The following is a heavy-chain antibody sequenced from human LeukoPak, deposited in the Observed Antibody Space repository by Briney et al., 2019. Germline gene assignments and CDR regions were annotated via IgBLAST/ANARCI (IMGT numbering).Heavy chain of an antibody. CDR2: ISGRGGNT. D-gene: IGHD3-10*01. CDR1: GFIFSTYA. V-gene: IGHV3-23*01. Sequence: PGGSLRLSCAASGFIFSTYAMSWVRQAPGKGLEWVSAISGRGGNTYYAGSVKGRFTISRDNSKNTLYLQMNSLRAEDTAVYYCAKYGSGSYYQYFFDYWGQGTLVTVSS. J-gene: IGHJ4*02. CDR3: AKYGSGSYYQYFFDY.